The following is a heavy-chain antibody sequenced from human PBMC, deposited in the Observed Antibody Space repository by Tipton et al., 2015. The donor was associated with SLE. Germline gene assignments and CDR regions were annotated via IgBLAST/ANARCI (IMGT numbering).Heavy chain of an antibody. CDR3: ARAPYSSSRPYYYGMDV. D-gene: IGHD6-6*01. J-gene: IGHJ6*02. Sequence: TLSLTCTVSGGSISSGSYYWSWIRQPPGKGLEWIGDIYYSGSTNYNPSLRSRVTISIDTSKNQFSLKLSSVTAADTAVYYCARAPYSSSRPYYYGMDVWGQGTTVTVSS. CDR1: GGSISSGSYY. CDR2: IYYSGST. V-gene: IGHV4-61*01.